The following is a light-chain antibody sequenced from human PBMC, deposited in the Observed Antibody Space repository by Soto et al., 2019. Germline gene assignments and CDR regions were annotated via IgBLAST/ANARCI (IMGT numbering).Light chain of an antibody. Sequence: EMVLTQSPVTLSLSPGERATLSCRASQSVSSSYLAWYQQKPGQAPRLLIYGASSRATGIPDRFSGSGSGTDFTLTISRLEPEDFAVYYCQQYGSRWTFGQGTKVDSK. V-gene: IGKV3-20*01. CDR1: QSVSSSY. CDR2: GAS. CDR3: QQYGSRWT. J-gene: IGKJ1*01.